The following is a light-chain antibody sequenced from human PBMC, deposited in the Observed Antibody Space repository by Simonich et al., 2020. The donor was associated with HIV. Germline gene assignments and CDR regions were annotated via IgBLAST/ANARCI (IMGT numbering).Light chain of an antibody. CDR2: WAS. CDR1: QSVFYSSNNKNY. CDR3: QQYYITPYT. Sequence: DIVMTQSPDSLAVSLGERATIDCKSSQSVFYSSNNKNYLAWYQQKPGQPPKLLIYWASSRQSGVSNRFSGSGSGTDFTLTISSLQAEDVAVYYCQQYYITPYTFGQGTKLEI. J-gene: IGKJ2*01. V-gene: IGKV4-1*01.